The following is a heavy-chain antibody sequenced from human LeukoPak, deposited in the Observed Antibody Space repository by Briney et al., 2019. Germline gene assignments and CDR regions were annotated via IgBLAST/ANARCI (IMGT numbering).Heavy chain of an antibody. CDR1: GFSFSSNV. D-gene: IGHD3-22*01. CDR3: AKVGIGYYYPFDY. Sequence: GRSLRLSCAASGFSFSSNVMHWVRQAPGKGLEWVAQISHDGNDKYYADSVKSRFTISRDNSKNTLFLQLDSLRAEDTAAYFCAKVGIGYYYPFDYWGQGTLVTVSS. J-gene: IGHJ4*02. V-gene: IGHV3-30*18. CDR2: ISHDGNDK.